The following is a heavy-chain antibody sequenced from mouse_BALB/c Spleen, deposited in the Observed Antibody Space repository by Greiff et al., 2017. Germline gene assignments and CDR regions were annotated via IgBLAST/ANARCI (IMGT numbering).Heavy chain of an antibody. V-gene: IGHV3-1*02. D-gene: IGHD3-3*01. CDR3: AYRGQGYAMDY. Sequence: EVQLQESGPDLVKPSQSLSLTCTVTGYSITSGYSWYWIRQFPGNKLEWMGYIHYSGSTNYNPSLKSRITITRDTSKNPFFLQLNSVTTEDTATYYYAYRGQGYAMDYWGQGTSVTVSS. CDR2: IHYSGST. CDR1: GYSITSGYS. J-gene: IGHJ4*01.